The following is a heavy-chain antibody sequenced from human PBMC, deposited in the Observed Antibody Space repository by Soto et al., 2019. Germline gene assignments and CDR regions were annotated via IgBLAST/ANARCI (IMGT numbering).Heavy chain of an antibody. J-gene: IGHJ4*02. CDR1: GYTFTSYS. V-gene: IGHV1-3*04. CDR3: ARESVPLAATFDS. CDR2: INTDNGNT. Sequence: ASVKVSCKASGYTFTSYSIHWVRQAPGQRLEWMGWINTDNGNTKMSQKFQGRVTITRDSSASTAYMELSGLTSEDTAVYYCARESVPLAATFDSWGQGTLVTVSS. D-gene: IGHD6-19*01.